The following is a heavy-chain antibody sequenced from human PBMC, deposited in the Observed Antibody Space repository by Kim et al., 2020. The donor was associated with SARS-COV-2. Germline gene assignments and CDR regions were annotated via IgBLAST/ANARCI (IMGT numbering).Heavy chain of an antibody. D-gene: IGHD3-3*01. V-gene: IGHV5-10-1*01. J-gene: IGHJ6*02. CDR3: ATDTIPDPYYYYGMDV. CDR1: GYSFTSYW. CDR2: IDPSDSYT. Sequence: GESLKISCKGSGYSFTSYWISWVRQMPGKGLEWMGRIDPSDSYTNYSPSFQGHVTISADKSISTAYLQWSSLKASDTAMYYCATDTIPDPYYYYGMDVWGQGTTVTVSS.